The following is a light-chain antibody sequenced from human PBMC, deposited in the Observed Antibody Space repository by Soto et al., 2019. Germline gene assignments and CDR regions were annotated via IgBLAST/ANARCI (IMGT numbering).Light chain of an antibody. CDR3: QHRSHSPPPWT. CDR2: DAS. V-gene: IGKV3-11*01. CDR1: QRIGTY. J-gene: IGKJ1*01. Sequence: EIVLTQSPATLPLSPGDRATLSCRASQRIGTYLAWYQQRAGQAPRLLIYDASNRATGIPPRFSGSGSGTDFTLTISSLEPEDFAVSFCQHRSHSPPPWTFGQGTKVEIK.